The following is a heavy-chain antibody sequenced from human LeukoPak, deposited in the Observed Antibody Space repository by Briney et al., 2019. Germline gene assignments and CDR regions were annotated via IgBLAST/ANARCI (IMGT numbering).Heavy chain of an antibody. CDR1: GFTYTSYG. J-gene: IGHJ4*02. CDR2: ISGSGNSA. CDR3: ARSYYHDSSGRFDS. D-gene: IGHD3-22*01. V-gene: IGHV3-23*01. Sequence: GGSLTLSCAPSGFTYTSYGMAWVRQAPGKGLEWVSTISGSGNSAYYGDSVQGRFSISRDNSRNTVYVQMSSLRAEDTAVYYCARSYYHDSSGRFDSWGQGTLVTVSS.